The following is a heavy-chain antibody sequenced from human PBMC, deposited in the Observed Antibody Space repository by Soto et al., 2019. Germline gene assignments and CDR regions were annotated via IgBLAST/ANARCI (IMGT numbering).Heavy chain of an antibody. Sequence: ASVKVSCKASGYTFTSYAMHWVRQAPGQRLEWMGWINAGNGNTKYSQKFQGRVTITRDTSASTAYMELSSLRSEDTAVYYCAPSGIAVAGNPFDYWGQGTLVTVSS. CDR1: GYTFTSYA. V-gene: IGHV1-3*01. J-gene: IGHJ4*02. CDR2: INAGNGNT. D-gene: IGHD6-19*01. CDR3: APSGIAVAGNPFDY.